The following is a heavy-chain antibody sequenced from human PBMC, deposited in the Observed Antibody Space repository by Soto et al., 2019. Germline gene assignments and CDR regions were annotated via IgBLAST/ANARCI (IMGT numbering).Heavy chain of an antibody. D-gene: IGHD6-13*01. Sequence: NPSETLSLTCAVYGGSFSGYYWSWIRQPPGKGLEWIGEINHSGSTNYNPSLKSRVTISVDASKNQFSLKLSSVTAADTAVYYCARGRVAAASWVTYYYYYGMDVWGQGTTVTVSS. CDR1: GGSFSGYY. J-gene: IGHJ6*02. V-gene: IGHV4-34*01. CDR2: INHSGST. CDR3: ARGRVAAASWVTYYYYYGMDV.